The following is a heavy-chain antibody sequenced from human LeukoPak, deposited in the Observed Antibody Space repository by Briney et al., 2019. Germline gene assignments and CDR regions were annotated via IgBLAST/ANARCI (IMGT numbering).Heavy chain of an antibody. CDR1: GGSISSYY. J-gene: IGHJ4*02. D-gene: IGHD3-3*01. CDR3: ARGRSVRFLEWLFFDY. Sequence: SETLSLTCTVSGGSISSYYWSWIRQPPGKGLEWIGYIYYSGSTNYNPSLKSRVTISVDTSKNQFSLKLSSVTAADTAVYYCARGRSVRFLEWLFFDYWGQGTLVTVSS. CDR2: IYYSGST. V-gene: IGHV4-59*12.